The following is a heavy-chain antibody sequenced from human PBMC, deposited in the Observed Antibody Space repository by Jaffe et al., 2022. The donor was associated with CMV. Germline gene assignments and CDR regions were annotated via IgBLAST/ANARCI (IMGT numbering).Heavy chain of an antibody. CDR1: GGSISSSSYY. Sequence: QLQLQESGPGLVKPSETLSLTCTVSGGSISSSSYYWGWIRQPPGKGLEWIGSIYYSGSTYYNPSLKSRVTISVDTSKNQFSLKLSSVTAADTAVYYCARQKKFSTTQKITSGTQQSWFDPWGQGTLVTVSS. CDR3: ARQKKFSTTQKITSGTQQSWFDP. J-gene: IGHJ5*02. V-gene: IGHV4-39*01. CDR2: IYYSGST. D-gene: IGHD3-16*01.